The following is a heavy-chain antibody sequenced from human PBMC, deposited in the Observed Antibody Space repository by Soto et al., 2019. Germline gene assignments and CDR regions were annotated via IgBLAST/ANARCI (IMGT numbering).Heavy chain of an antibody. Sequence: QVQLVESGGGVVQPGRSLRLSCAASGFTFSSYGMHWVRQAPGKGLEWVAVIWYDGSNKYYADSVKGRITISRDNSKNTLYLQMNSLRAEDTVVYYCARAEGSGSTFDPWGQGTLVTVSS. CDR2: IWYDGSNK. CDR3: ARAEGSGSTFDP. V-gene: IGHV3-33*01. CDR1: GFTFSSYG. J-gene: IGHJ5*02. D-gene: IGHD3-10*01.